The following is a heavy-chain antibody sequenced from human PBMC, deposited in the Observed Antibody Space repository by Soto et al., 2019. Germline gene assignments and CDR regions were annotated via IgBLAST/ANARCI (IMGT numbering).Heavy chain of an antibody. CDR3: AREGFCSNTRCSRFDN. J-gene: IGHJ4*02. V-gene: IGHV3-33*01. CDR1: GFSFSSYG. D-gene: IGHD2-2*01. Sequence: GGSLRLSCAASGFSFSSYGMHWVRQAPGKGLEWVAVIWYDGSNKYYADSVKGRFTISRDNSKNTLYLQMNSLRAEDTAVYYCAREGFCSNTRCSRFDNWGQGTLLTISS. CDR2: IWYDGSNK.